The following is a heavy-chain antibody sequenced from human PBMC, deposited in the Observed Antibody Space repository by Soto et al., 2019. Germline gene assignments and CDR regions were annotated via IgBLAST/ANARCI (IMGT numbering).Heavy chain of an antibody. CDR3: ARAGAAPYYYYSMDV. Sequence: QVQLVQSGAEVRKPGASVKVSCKASGYTFTSSGISWLRQAPGQGLEWMGWISTYNGDTNDAPKFQDRVTMTIDRSTSTAYMELRSLRSDDAAVYYCARAGAAPYYYYSMDVWGQGTRVTVSS. D-gene: IGHD2-15*01. J-gene: IGHJ6*02. CDR1: GYTFTSSG. CDR2: ISTYNGDT. V-gene: IGHV1-18*01.